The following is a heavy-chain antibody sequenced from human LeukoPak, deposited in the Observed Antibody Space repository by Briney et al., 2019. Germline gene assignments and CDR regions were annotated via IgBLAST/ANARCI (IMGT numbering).Heavy chain of an antibody. CDR2: ISYDGIDK. CDR3: ARATWDPNYYYYMDV. D-gene: IGHD1-26*01. CDR1: GFTFSSYA. V-gene: IGHV3-30*04. J-gene: IGHJ6*03. Sequence: GGSLRLSCAASGFTFSSYAMHWVRQTPGKGLEWVAVISYDGIDKYYADSVKGRFTISRDNSKNTLYLQMNSLRGEDTAVYFCARATWDPNYYYYMDVWGKGTTVTISS.